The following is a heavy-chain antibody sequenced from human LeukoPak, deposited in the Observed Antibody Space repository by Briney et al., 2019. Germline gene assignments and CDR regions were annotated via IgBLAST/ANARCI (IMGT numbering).Heavy chain of an antibody. J-gene: IGHJ4*02. CDR2: FDPEDGET. D-gene: IGHD3-10*01. CDR3: ATGSTHYGYLDY. Sequence: GASVKVSCKVSGYTPTELSMHWVRQAPGKGLEWMGGFDPEDGETIYAQKFQGRVTMTEDTSTDTAYMELSSLRSEDTAVYYCATGSTHYGYLDYWGQGTLVTVSS. CDR1: GYTPTELS. V-gene: IGHV1-24*01.